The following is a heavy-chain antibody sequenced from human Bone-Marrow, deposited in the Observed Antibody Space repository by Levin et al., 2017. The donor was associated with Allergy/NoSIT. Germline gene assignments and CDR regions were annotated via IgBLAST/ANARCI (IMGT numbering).Heavy chain of an antibody. J-gene: IGHJ4*02. CDR1: GFTFSSYG. Sequence: GGSLRLSCAASGFTFSSYGMHWVRQAPGKGLEWVAVISYDGSNKYYADSVKGRFTISRDNSKNTLYLQMNSLRAEDTAVYYCAKVAHCSSTSCSEYYFDYWGQGTLVTVSS. D-gene: IGHD2-2*01. CDR3: AKVAHCSSTSCSEYYFDY. CDR2: ISYDGSNK. V-gene: IGHV3-30*18.